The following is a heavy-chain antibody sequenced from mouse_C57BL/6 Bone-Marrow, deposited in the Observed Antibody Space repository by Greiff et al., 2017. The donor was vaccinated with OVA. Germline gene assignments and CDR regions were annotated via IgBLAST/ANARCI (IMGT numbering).Heavy chain of an antibody. Sequence: EVKVVESGGDLVKPGGSLKLSCAASGFTFSSYGMSWVRQTPDKRLEWVATISSGGSYTYYPDSVKGRFTISRDNAKNTLYLQMSSLKSEDTAMYYCARGAAQASRLYYYAMDYWGQGTSVTVSS. CDR2: ISSGGSYT. V-gene: IGHV5-6*01. D-gene: IGHD3-2*02. CDR1: GFTFSSYG. CDR3: ARGAAQASRLYYYAMDY. J-gene: IGHJ4*01.